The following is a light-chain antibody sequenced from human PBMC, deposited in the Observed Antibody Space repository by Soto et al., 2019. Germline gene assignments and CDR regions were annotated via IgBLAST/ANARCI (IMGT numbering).Light chain of an antibody. CDR2: DAS. CDR1: YTVGTN. Sequence: EIVLTQFPAALSVSPGERATLSCWASYTVGTNLAWYQQKPGQAPRLLIYDASRRAIGVPDRFSGGGSGTDFTLAISGLEPADFAVYFCNQYGTSPQTFGQGTK. V-gene: IGKV3-20*01. CDR3: NQYGTSPQT. J-gene: IGKJ1*01.